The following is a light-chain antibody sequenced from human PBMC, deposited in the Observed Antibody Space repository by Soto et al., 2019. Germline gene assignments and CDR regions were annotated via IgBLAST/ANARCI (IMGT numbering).Light chain of an antibody. Sequence: LTQSLCSLSLSPGARAPLPCRASQSVSNNYLAWYQQKPGQAPRLLIYSASRGATGFPARFSGSGSGTDFTLTISSLQSEDFAVYYCQQYNNWPWTFGQGSNADVK. J-gene: IGKJ1*01. CDR1: QSVSNN. CDR2: SAS. V-gene: IGKV3-15*01. CDR3: QQYNNWPWT.